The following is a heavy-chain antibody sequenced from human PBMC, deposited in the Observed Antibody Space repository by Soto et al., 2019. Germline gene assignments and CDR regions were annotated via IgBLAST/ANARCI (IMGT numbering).Heavy chain of an antibody. Sequence: SETLSLTCTVSGGSISSGGYYWSWIRQHPGKGLEWIGYIYYSGSTYYNPSLKSRVTISVDTSKNQFSLKLSSVTAADTAVYYCARDTSSYDILTGYQYYYYGMDVWGQGTTVT. D-gene: IGHD3-9*01. CDR1: GGSISSGGYY. CDR3: ARDTSSYDILTGYQYYYYGMDV. V-gene: IGHV4-31*03. J-gene: IGHJ6*02. CDR2: IYYSGST.